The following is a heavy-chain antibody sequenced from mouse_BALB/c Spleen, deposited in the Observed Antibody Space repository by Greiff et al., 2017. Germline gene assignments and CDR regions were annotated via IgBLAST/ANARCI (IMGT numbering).Heavy chain of an antibody. CDR1: GDSITSGY. CDR3: ARFDAELRGWFAY. D-gene: IGHD1-1*01. J-gene: IGHJ3*01. CDR2: ISYSGST. V-gene: IGHV3-8*02. Sequence: EVQLQESGPSLVKPSQTLSLTCSVTGDSITSGYWNWIRKFPGNKLEYMGYISYSGSTYYNPSLKSRISITRDTSKNQYYLQLNSVTTEDTATYYCARFDAELRGWFAYWGQGTLVTVSA.